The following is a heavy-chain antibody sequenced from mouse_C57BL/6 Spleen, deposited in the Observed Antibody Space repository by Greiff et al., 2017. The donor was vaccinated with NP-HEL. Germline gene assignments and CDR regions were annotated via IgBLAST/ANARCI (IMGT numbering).Heavy chain of an antibody. Sequence: QVQLQQPGAELVKPGASVKLSCKASGYTFSSYWMQWVKQRPGQGLEWIGEIDPSDSYTNYNQKFKGKATLTVDTSSSTAYMQLSSLTSEDSAVYYCASHYGSSYRYFDVWGTGTTVTVSS. CDR1: GYTFSSYW. J-gene: IGHJ1*03. CDR2: IDPSDSYT. D-gene: IGHD1-1*01. V-gene: IGHV1-50*01. CDR3: ASHYGSSYRYFDV.